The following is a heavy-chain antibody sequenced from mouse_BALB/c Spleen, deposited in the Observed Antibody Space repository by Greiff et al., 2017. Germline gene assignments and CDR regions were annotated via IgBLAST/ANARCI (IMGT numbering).Heavy chain of an antibody. CDR2: IYPYNGGT. V-gene: IGHV1S29*02. CDR1: GYTFTDYN. CDR3: ARRGSTMITTYAMDY. D-gene: IGHD2-4*01. Sequence: EVKLMESGPELVKPGASVKISCKASGYTFTDYNMHWVKQSHGKSLEWIGYIYPYNGGTGYNQKFKSKATLTVDNSSSTAYMELRSLTSEDSAVYYCARRGSTMITTYAMDYWGQGTSVTVSS. J-gene: IGHJ4*01.